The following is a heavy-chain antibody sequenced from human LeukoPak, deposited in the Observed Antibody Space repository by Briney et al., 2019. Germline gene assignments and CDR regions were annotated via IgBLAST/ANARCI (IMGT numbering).Heavy chain of an antibody. J-gene: IGHJ5*02. D-gene: IGHD3-10*01. CDR3: ARDSCGSGNYCNWFDP. V-gene: IGHV3-11*01. Sequence: PGGSLRLSCAASGFIFNDHYTHWIRQAPGKGLEWVSYISSSGTIMYYADSVRDRFTISRDNAKNSVYLQMHDLRAEDTAVYYCARDSCGSGNYCNWFDPWGQGTLVTVSS. CDR2: ISSSGTIM. CDR1: GFIFNDHY.